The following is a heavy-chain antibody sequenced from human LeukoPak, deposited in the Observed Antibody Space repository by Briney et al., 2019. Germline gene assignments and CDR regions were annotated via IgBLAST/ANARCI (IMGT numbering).Heavy chain of an antibody. CDR3: ARDGGVLRYFDWSLFGRWFDP. D-gene: IGHD3-9*01. CDR2: IYYSGST. Sequence: SETLSLTCTVSGGSISSSSYYWGWIRQPPGKGLEWIGSIYYSGSTYYNPSLKSRVTISVDTSKNQFSLKLSSVTAADTAVYYCARDGGVLRYFDWSLFGRWFDPWGQGTLVTVSS. J-gene: IGHJ5*02. V-gene: IGHV4-39*07. CDR1: GGSISSSSYY.